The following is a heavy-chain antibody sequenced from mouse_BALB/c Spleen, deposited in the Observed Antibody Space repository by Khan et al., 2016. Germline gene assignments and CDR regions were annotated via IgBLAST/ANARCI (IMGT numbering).Heavy chain of an antibody. V-gene: IGHV2-9*02. D-gene: IGHD1-3*01. CDR1: GFSLTSYG. CDR2: IWAGGST. J-gene: IGHJ2*01. CDR3: ARLKDI. Sequence: QVQLKESGPGLVAPSQSLSITCTVSGFSLTSYGVHWVRQPPGKGLEWLGVIWAGGSTHYTSALMSRLSISKDNSYSQVFLKRNSLQTDDTAMYYCARLKDIWGQGTTLTVSS.